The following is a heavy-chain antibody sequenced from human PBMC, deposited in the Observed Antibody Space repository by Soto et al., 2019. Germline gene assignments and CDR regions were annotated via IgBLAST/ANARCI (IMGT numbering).Heavy chain of an antibody. CDR2: IAHDGGMT. J-gene: IGHJ3*02. Sequence: QVQMVESGGGVVQPGRSLRLSCAASGVAFSSHAMQWVRQSPGKGLQWVAVIAHDGGMTYYTDSVKGRFTVSRDNSKNTLYLQLNSLTTDDTAVYYCARDLYFGAGDAFDIWGQGTMVIVSS. CDR3: ARDLYFGAGDAFDI. CDR1: GVAFSSHA. D-gene: IGHD3-10*01. V-gene: IGHV3-30*04.